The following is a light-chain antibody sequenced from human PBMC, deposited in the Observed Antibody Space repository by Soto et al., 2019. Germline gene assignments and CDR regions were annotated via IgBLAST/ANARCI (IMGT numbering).Light chain of an antibody. CDR2: GAS. V-gene: IGKV3-20*01. CDR1: QGISTY. CDR3: QQYGSSPPT. Sequence: EIVLTQSPATLSLSPGERATFSCRASQGISTYLAWYQQKPGQAPRLLIYGASSRATGIPDRFSGSGSGTDFTLTISRLEPEDFAVYYCQQYGSSPPTFGQGTRLEI. J-gene: IGKJ5*01.